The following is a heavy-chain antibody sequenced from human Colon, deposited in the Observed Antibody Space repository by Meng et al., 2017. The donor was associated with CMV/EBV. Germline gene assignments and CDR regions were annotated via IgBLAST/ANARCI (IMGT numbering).Heavy chain of an antibody. D-gene: IGHD3-16*01. CDR2: IKRNTHGGTT. V-gene: IGHV3-15*01. CDR1: GFTFSDSW. Sequence: SGFTFSDSWMNWVRQATGKGLEWVGHIKRNTHGGTTEYAASVKGRFTISRDDSKNTMYLQMNSLESEDTGMYYCSRARDDAWEVSGYWGQGTLVTVSS. J-gene: IGHJ4*02. CDR3: SRARDDAWEVSGY.